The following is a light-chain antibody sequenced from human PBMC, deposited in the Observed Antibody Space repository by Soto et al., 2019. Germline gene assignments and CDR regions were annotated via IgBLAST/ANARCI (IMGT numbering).Light chain of an antibody. CDR3: QQYFKLRT. J-gene: IGKJ1*01. CDR1: QDIGTY. Sequence: AIQMTQSPSSLSASAGDRVTITCRASQDIGTYLVWYQQKPGKAPNLLIYSASTLHSVGPSRFSGSGAGTVFTLTISSLQSEDSATYYCQQYFKLRTFGQGTKVEVK. V-gene: IGKV1-8*01. CDR2: SAS.